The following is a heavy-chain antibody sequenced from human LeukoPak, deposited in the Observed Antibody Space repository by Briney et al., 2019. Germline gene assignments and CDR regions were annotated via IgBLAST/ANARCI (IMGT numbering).Heavy chain of an antibody. D-gene: IGHD3-16*01. CDR2: IYHSGST. Sequence: SETLSLTCTVSGGSISSGGYYWSWIRQPPGKDLEWIGYIYHSGSTYYNPSLKSRVTISVDRSKNQFSLKLSSVTAADTAVYYCAREGVSWFDPWGQGTLVTVSS. V-gene: IGHV4-30-2*01. CDR3: AREGVSWFDP. CDR1: GGSISSGGYY. J-gene: IGHJ5*02.